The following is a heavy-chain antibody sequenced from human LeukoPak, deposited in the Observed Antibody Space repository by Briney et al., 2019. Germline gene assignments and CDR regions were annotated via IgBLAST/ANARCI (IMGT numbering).Heavy chain of an antibody. D-gene: IGHD3-9*01. CDR2: INGDGRNI. V-gene: IGHV3-74*01. CDR3: TRDLMDYDVSTGLHHYYMDV. Sequence: GGSLRLSCVASGFTFSSYWMHWVRQDPRKGLVWVSRINGDGRNINYADSVRGRFTISRDNAKNTLFLQMNTLRVEDTAVYYCTRDLMDYDVSTGLHHYYMDVWGQGTAVTVSS. CDR1: GFTFSSYW. J-gene: IGHJ6*02.